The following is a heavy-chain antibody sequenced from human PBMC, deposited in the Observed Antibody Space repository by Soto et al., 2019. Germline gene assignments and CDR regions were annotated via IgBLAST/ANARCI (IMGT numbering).Heavy chain of an antibody. CDR2: IGPYDRKT. D-gene: IGHD2-2*01. CDR3: ARDPSGDVVPAASDS. Sequence: HVQLVQSGAEVKTPGASVKVSCRTSGYSFSNYGISWVRQAPGQGLEWMGWIGPYDRKTDYAQNLQGRVTMTADTSTSTAYMELRSLRSDDTAVYYCARDPSGDVVPAASDSWGQGTLVTVPS. V-gene: IGHV1-18*01. J-gene: IGHJ4*02. CDR1: GYSFSNYG.